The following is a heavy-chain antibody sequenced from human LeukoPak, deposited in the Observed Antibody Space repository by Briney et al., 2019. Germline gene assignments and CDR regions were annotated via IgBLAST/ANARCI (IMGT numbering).Heavy chain of an antibody. D-gene: IGHD1-1*01. CDR1: GCTFSSYA. J-gene: IGHJ4*02. V-gene: IGHV1-69*13. CDR3: ASLGFPVQLERRVDYFDY. CDR2: IITIFGTG. Sequence: ASVTLSFTASGCTFSSYAISWVRQPPGQGLEWMGGIITIFGTGNYAQKFQGRVTITADGSTSTAYMELSSLRSEDTAVYYCASLGFPVQLERRVDYFDYWGQGTLVTVSS.